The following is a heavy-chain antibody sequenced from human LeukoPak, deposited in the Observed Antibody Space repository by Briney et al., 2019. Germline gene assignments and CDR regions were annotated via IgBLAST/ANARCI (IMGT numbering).Heavy chain of an antibody. V-gene: IGHV3-23*01. J-gene: IGHJ4*02. CDR1: GFTFSSYA. CDR2: ISGSGGST. CDR3: AKGYCSGGSCPIDS. D-gene: IGHD2-15*01. Sequence: PGGSLRLSCAASGFTFSSYAMSWVRQAPGKGLEWVSAISGSGGSTYYADSVKGRFTISRDNSKNTLYLQMNSLRAEDTAVYYCAKGYCSGGSCPIDSWGQGTLVTVYS.